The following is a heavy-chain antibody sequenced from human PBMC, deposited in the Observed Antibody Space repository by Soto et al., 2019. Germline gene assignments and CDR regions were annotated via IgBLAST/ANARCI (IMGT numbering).Heavy chain of an antibody. CDR1: RFTFSRYE. CDR3: ARDRDSSGWYGFAPGPGFDP. Sequence: GGSLRLSCAAPRFTFSRYENHWVRQAPGRGLEWVSGFGSTGDTYYRGSVKGRFTISRDFSKNTVFLHMDSLRAEDTAVYYCARDRDSSGWYGFAPGPGFDPWGQGTLVTVSS. CDR2: FGSTGDT. J-gene: IGHJ5*02. D-gene: IGHD6-19*01. V-gene: IGHV3-13*01.